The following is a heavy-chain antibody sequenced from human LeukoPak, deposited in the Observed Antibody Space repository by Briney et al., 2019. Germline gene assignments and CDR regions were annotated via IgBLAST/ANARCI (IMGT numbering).Heavy chain of an antibody. CDR3: AKELHGSGNYAFDY. V-gene: IGHV3-23*01. J-gene: IGHJ4*02. CDR2: IGRSGDYT. D-gene: IGHD3-10*01. Sequence: GGSLRLSCAASGFSFSNYAMSWVRQAPGKGLEWVSGIGRSGDYTYYADSVKGRFTISRDNSKNTLYLQMNSLRAEDTAVYFCAKELHGSGNYAFDYWGQGTLVTVSS. CDR1: GFSFSNYA.